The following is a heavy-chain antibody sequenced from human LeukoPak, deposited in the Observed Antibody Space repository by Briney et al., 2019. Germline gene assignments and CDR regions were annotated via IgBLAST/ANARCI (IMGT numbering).Heavy chain of an antibody. V-gene: IGHV3-74*01. D-gene: IGHD2-2*01. CDR1: RFTFSSYW. Sequence: GGSLRLSCVASRFTFSSYWMHWVRQAPGKGLVWVSRINSDGTSTNYADSVKGRSTISRDNAKNTLYLQMNSLRAEDTAVFYCASPYQLPNHDAFHIWGQGTLVTVSS. CDR2: INSDGTST. J-gene: IGHJ3*02. CDR3: ASPYQLPNHDAFHI.